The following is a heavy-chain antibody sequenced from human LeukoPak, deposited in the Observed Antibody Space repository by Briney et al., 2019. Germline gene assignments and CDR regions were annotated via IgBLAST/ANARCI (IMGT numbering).Heavy chain of an antibody. V-gene: IGHV1-18*01. D-gene: IGHD3-10*01. J-gene: IGHJ6*03. CDR1: GYTFTSYG. CDR3: ARAMVRGVIRPDAYYYYYMGV. CDR2: ISAYNGNT. Sequence: ASVKVSCKASGYTFTSYGISWVRQAPGQGLEWMGWISAYNGNTNYAQKLQGRVTMTTDTSTSTAYMELSSLRSEDTAVYYCARAMVRGVIRPDAYYYYYMGVWGKGTTVTVSS.